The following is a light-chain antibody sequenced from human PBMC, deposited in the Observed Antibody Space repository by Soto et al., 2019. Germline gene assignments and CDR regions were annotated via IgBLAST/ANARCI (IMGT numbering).Light chain of an antibody. Sequence: QSVLTQPASVSGYPGQSITISCTGTSSDVGAYNYVSWYQQHPGKAPKLMIYDVNIRPSGVSNRFSGSKSGNTASLTISGLHAEDEADYYCTSWTTSTTMKFGGGTKLTVL. CDR2: DVN. J-gene: IGLJ2*01. CDR1: SSDVGAYNY. CDR3: TSWTTSTTMK. V-gene: IGLV2-14*01.